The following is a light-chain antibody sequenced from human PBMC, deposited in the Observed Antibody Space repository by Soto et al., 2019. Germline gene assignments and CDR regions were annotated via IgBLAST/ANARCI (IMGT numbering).Light chain of an antibody. Sequence: QSVLTQPAWVAGSPGQSITRSCTGTSADVGSYNLVAWYQHHPGKAPKLIIYEGSERPSGVSDRFSGSKSGNTASLTISGLQAEDAADYYCCSYAGSSVFYVFGTGTKVTVL. CDR1: SADVGSYNL. CDR3: CSYAGSSVFYV. CDR2: EGS. J-gene: IGLJ1*01. V-gene: IGLV2-23*01.